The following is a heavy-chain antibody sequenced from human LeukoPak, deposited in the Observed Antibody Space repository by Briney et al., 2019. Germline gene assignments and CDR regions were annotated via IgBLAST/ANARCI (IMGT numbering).Heavy chain of an antibody. V-gene: IGHV3-30*04. CDR2: ISYDGSNK. J-gene: IGHJ6*02. D-gene: IGHD3-10*01. CDR3: VATMVRGVIIKDYYGMDV. Sequence: AGGSLRLSCAASGFTFSSYAMHWVRQAPGKGLEWVAVISYDGSNKYYADSVKGRFTISRDNSKNTLYLQMNSLRAEDTAVYYCVATMVRGVIIKDYYGMDVWGQGTTVTVSS. CDR1: GFTFSSYA.